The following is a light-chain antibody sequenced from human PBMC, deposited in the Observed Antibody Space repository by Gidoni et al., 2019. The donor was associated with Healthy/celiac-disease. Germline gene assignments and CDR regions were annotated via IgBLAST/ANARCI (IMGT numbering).Light chain of an antibody. CDR2: DAS. V-gene: IGKV1-13*02. CDR1: HGISSA. Sequence: AIQLTQSPSSLSASVGHRVTITCRASHGISSALAWYQQKAGKAPKILIYDASSLESGVPSRFSGSGSGTEFPLNICILQPEDFATYYCQQFNSYPRTFGQGTKLEIK. CDR3: QQFNSYPRT. J-gene: IGKJ2*01.